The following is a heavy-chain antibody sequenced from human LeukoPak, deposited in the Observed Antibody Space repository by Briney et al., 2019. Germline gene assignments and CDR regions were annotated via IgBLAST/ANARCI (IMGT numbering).Heavy chain of an antibody. D-gene: IGHD2-2*01. J-gene: IGHJ4*02. CDR2: IWSDGGKS. CDR1: GFTFSAYG. V-gene: IGHV3-33*01. CDR3: ATDSIGPATDFDY. Sequence: PGGSLRLSCAASGFTFSAYGMHWVRQAPGKGLEWVAVIWSDGGKSYNSDSVKGRLTISRDNSKSTLYLQMNSLRADDTAVYYCATDSIGPATDFDYWGQGTLVTVSS.